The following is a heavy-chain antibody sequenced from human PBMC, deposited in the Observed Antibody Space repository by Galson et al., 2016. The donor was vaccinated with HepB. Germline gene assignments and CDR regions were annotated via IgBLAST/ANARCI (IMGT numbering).Heavy chain of an antibody. Sequence: SVKVSCKASGYTFTSCGITWVRQAPGQGLEWMGWISAYNGNTNYAQNLQGRVTMTTDTSTSTAYMELRSLRSDDTAVFYCARWVGGAGNFDSWGQGTLVTVSS. CDR3: ARWVGGAGNFDS. CDR1: GYTFTSCG. CDR2: ISAYNGNT. J-gene: IGHJ4*02. V-gene: IGHV1-18*04. D-gene: IGHD6-13*01.